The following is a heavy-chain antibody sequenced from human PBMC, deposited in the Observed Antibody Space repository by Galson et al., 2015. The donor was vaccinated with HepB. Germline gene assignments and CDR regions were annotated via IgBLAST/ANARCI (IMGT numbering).Heavy chain of an antibody. J-gene: IGHJ4*02. CDR2: ISRGSTYT. V-gene: IGHV3-11*05. CDR1: DFTFNDYF. Sequence: SLRLSCAASDFTFNDYFMSWIRQAPGKGLEWVSYISRGSTYTNYADSVKARFTISRDNAKNSLYLQMNSLRAEDTAVYYCAKGRPYGDYLLDYWGQGTLVTVSA. D-gene: IGHD4-17*01. CDR3: AKGRPYGDYLLDY.